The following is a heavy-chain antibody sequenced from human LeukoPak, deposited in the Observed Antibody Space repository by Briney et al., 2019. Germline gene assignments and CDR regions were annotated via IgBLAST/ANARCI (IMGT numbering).Heavy chain of an antibody. Sequence: PGGSLRLSCAASGFTFSSYWMHWVRQAPGKGLVWVSRISYDGDDPSYADSVKGRFTISRDNAKNTLYLQMNSLTAEDTAVYYSARGYSSRLYNWLDPWGQGTLVTVSS. CDR3: ARGYSSRLYNWLDP. J-gene: IGHJ5*02. CDR1: GFTFSSYW. D-gene: IGHD6-13*01. V-gene: IGHV3-74*01. CDR2: ISYDGDDP.